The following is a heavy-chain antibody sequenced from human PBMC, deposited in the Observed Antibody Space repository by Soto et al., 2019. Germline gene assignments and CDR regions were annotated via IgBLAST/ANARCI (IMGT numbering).Heavy chain of an antibody. CDR1: GFSFSISP. CDR3: ARDPKTSGGQHWAFNYFDS. V-gene: IGHV3-30-3*01. J-gene: IGHJ4*02. D-gene: IGHD7-27*01. CDR2: ISYDGTNK. Sequence: GSLRLSCAASGFSFSISPMHWVRQAPGKGPEWVALISYDGTNKFYADSVKGRVTSSRDNSKSTLYLQVDSLRPEDAAVYYCARDPKTSGGQHWAFNYFDSWGQGTLVTVSS.